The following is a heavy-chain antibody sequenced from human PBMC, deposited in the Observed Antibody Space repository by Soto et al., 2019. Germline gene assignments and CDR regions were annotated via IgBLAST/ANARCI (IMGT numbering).Heavy chain of an antibody. CDR3: ARDARQGSAAEIGL. V-gene: IGHV3-33*01. CDR2: IWYDGSNK. CDR1: GFTFSSYG. Sequence: GGSLRLSCAASGFTFSSYGMHWVRQAPGKGLEWVAVIWYDGSNKYYADSVKGRFTISRDNSKNTLYLQMNSLRAEDTAVYYCARDARQGSAAEIGLWGQGTLVTVSS. J-gene: IGHJ4*02. D-gene: IGHD2-15*01.